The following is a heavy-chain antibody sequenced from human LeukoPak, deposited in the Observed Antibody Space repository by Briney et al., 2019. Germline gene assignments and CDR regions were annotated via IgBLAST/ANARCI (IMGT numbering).Heavy chain of an antibody. CDR3: ARVRNIAQGNTTLVTH. J-gene: IGHJ4*01. CDR2: INPNNGDT. CDR1: GYTFTYNN. V-gene: IGHV1-2*02. Sequence: ASVTVRCSGSGYTFTYNNFRWVRQAPGQGLEWMGWINPNNGDTSYAQKFQGRVTMTRDTSISTAYMELSSLRSDDTAVYYCARVRNIAQGNTTLVTHWGQPSLVTVSS. D-gene: IGHD5-18*01.